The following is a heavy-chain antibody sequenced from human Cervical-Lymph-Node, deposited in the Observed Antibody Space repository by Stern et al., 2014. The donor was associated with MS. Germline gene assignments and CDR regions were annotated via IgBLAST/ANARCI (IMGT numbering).Heavy chain of an antibody. D-gene: IGHD3-10*01. CDR1: GDTFDSYV. V-gene: IGHV1-69*01. J-gene: IGHJ4*02. CDR3: ATSTYGLVH. Sequence: VQLVESGPEVKTPGSSVKVSCQAAGDTFDSYVISWVRQAHGQGLEWMGGLFPFFGTPIYAQKFQGRVTMTADESTTTAYMDLTSLSVEDTAVYYCATSTYGLVHWGQGTLVTVSS. CDR2: LFPFFGTP.